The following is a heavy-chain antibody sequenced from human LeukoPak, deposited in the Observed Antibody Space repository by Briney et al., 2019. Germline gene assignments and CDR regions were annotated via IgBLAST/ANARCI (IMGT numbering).Heavy chain of an antibody. D-gene: IGHD3-3*01. V-gene: IGHV3-23*01. CDR2: ISGSGGST. CDR1: GFTVSSTY. Sequence: GGSLRLSCAASGFTVSSTYMSWVRQAPGKGLEWVSAISGSGGSTYYADSVKGRFTISRDNSKNTLYLQMNSLRAEDTAVYYCAKDRGYYDFWSGYPYFDYWGQGTLVTVSS. J-gene: IGHJ4*02. CDR3: AKDRGYYDFWSGYPYFDY.